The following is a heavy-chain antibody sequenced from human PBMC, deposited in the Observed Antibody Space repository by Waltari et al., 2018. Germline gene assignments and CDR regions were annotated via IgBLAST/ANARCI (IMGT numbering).Heavy chain of an antibody. V-gene: IGHV3-21*02. Sequence: EVQLVESGGGLVRPGGSLRLHCAAAGFTVHRNRMNRFRQAPGRGLEWVASIASVGRYMFYADSGRGRFTVSRDNSILYLQMNGLRVEDTAVYYCARGEQESSFSKYYNGMDVWGQGTMVTVSS. CDR3: ARGEQESSFSKYYNGMDV. J-gene: IGHJ6*02. D-gene: IGHD1-26*01. CDR1: GFTVHRNR. CDR2: IASVGRYM.